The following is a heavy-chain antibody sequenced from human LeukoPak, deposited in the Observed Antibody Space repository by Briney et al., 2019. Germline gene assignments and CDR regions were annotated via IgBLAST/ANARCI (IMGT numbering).Heavy chain of an antibody. CDR2: INPSGGST. Sequence: ASVKVSCXASGYTFTSYYMHWVRQAPGQGLEWMGIINPSGGSTSYAQKFQGRVTMTRDTSTSTVYMELSSLRSEDTAVYYCARDRLLDTAMVGLIDYWGQGTLVTVSS. CDR3: ARDRLLDTAMVGLIDY. V-gene: IGHV1-46*01. CDR1: GYTFTSYY. J-gene: IGHJ4*02. D-gene: IGHD5-18*01.